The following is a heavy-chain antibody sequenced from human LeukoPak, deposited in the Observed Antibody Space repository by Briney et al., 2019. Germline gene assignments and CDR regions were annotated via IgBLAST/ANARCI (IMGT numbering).Heavy chain of an antibody. J-gene: IGHJ4*02. V-gene: IGHV3-23*01. Sequence: PGGSLRLSCAASGFTFSSYAMSWVRQAPGKGLAWVSTISGGSGSTYCADSVKGRFTISRDNSKNTLYLQMNSLRAEDTAVYYCARDSSIYYDSSGYYDYWGQGTLVTVSS. CDR1: GFTFSSYA. CDR3: ARDSSIYYDSSGYYDY. D-gene: IGHD3-22*01. CDR2: ISGGSGST.